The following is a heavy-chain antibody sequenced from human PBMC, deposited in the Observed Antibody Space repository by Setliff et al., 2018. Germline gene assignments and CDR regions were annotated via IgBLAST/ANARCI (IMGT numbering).Heavy chain of an antibody. Sequence: SETLSLTCTVSGGSISSGSNYWSWIRQPAGRGLEWIGYIYASGSTNYNPSLKSRVTTPIDTSKNQFSLKLSSVTAADTAVYYCARDRRDYIGSGSSEIDYYYYYYMDVWGKGTTVTVSS. J-gene: IGHJ6*03. D-gene: IGHD3-10*01. V-gene: IGHV4-61*09. CDR3: ARDRRDYIGSGSSEIDYYYYYYMDV. CDR1: GGSISSGSNY. CDR2: IYASGST.